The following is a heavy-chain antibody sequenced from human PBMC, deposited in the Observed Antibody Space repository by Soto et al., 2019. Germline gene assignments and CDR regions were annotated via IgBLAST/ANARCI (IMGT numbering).Heavy chain of an antibody. V-gene: IGHV1-69*01. Sequence: QVQLVQSGAEVKTPGSSVKVSCKASGGNFSSYAISWVRQAPGQGLEWMGGIIPIFGTANYAQTFQGRVTITADESTSTAYMELSRLRSEDTAVYYCARDGVVCGGDCYAPHALDIWGQVTMFTVSS. J-gene: IGHJ3*02. D-gene: IGHD2-21*02. CDR3: ARDGVVCGGDCYAPHALDI. CDR2: IIPIFGTA. CDR1: GGNFSSYA.